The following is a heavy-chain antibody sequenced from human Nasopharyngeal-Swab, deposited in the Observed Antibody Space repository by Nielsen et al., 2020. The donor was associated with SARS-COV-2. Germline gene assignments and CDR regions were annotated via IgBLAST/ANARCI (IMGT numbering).Heavy chain of an antibody. CDR1: GGTFSSYA. CDR2: IIPILGIA. J-gene: IGHJ6*02. CDR3: ARDSDFWSPGYYYYYGMDV. V-gene: IGHV1-69*10. D-gene: IGHD3-3*01. Sequence: SVKVSCKASGGTFSSYAISRVRQAPGPGLEWMGGIIPILGIANYAQKFQGRVTITADKSTSTAYMELSSLRSEDTAVYYCARDSDFWSPGYYYYYGMDVWGQGTTVTVSS.